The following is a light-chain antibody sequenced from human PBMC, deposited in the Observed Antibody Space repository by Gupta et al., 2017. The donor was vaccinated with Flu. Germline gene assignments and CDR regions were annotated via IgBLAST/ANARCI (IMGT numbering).Light chain of an antibody. J-gene: IGKJ3*01. CDR1: QSISSY. V-gene: IGKV1-39*01. CDR3: QQSYSTPQFT. Sequence: DIQMTQSTSSLSASVGDRVTITCRASQSISSYLNWYQQKPGKAPTLLIYAASSLQRGVPSRFSGSGSGTDFTLTISSLQPEDFATYYCQQSYSTPQFTFGPGTKVDIK. CDR2: AAS.